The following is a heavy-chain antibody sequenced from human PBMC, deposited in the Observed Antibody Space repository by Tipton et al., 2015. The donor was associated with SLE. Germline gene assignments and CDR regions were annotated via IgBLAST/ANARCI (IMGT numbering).Heavy chain of an antibody. V-gene: IGHV4-59*08. CDR3: ARLTATPHWYFDL. D-gene: IGHD2-15*01. CDR2: IYHSGTT. J-gene: IGHJ2*01. CDR1: GGSINTYF. Sequence: TLSLTCVVSGGSINTYFWSWIRQPPGKGLEWIGYIYHSGTTNYNPSLKSRITISVDTSKNQFSLDLSSVTAADTAVYYCARLTATPHWYFDLWGRGTPVTVSS.